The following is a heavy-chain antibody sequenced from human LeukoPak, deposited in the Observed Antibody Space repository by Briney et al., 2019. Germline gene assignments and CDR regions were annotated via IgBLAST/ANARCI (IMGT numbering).Heavy chain of an antibody. CDR2: IRYGINKE. J-gene: IGHJ3*02. V-gene: IGHV3-30*02. D-gene: IGHD1-14*01. Sequence: GGSLRLSCAGSGFTFSNFGIHWVRQAPGKGLEWVAFIRYGINKEYYVDSVKGRFTISRDNSKRSLYLQMNSLRPEDTAMYYCAKSRAPTADPDAFDIWGQGTMVTVSS. CDR1: GFTFSNFG. CDR3: AKSRAPTADPDAFDI.